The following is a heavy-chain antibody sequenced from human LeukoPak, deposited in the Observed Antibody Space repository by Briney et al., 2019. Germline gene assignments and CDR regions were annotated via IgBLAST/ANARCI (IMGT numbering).Heavy chain of an antibody. CDR3: AKDSVLRGHSYGFDS. D-gene: IGHD5-18*01. Sequence: GGSLRLSCAASGFTVSSNYMSWVRQAPGKGLEWVSVIYSGGSTYYADSVKGRFTISRHNSKNTLYLQMDSLRAEDTAVYCCAKDSVLRGHSYGFDSWGQGTLVTVSS. CDR2: IYSGGST. CDR1: GFTVSSNY. V-gene: IGHV3-53*01. J-gene: IGHJ4*02.